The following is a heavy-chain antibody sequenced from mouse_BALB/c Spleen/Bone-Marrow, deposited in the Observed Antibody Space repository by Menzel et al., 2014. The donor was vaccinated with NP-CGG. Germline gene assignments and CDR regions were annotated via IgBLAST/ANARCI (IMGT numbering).Heavy chain of an antibody. CDR3: VRAYDSYAMSF. CDR2: ISSGSSTI. D-gene: IGHD2-10*02. V-gene: IGHV5-17*02. J-gene: IGHJ4*01. CDR1: GFTFSSFG. Sequence: EVQLQQSGGGLAQPGGSRKLSCAASGFTFSSFGMHWVRRAPEKGLEWVAYISSGSSTIYYADTVKGRFTISRDNPKNTLFRQKTSLRCEETAMYYCVRAYDSYAMSFWGQGTSVTVSS.